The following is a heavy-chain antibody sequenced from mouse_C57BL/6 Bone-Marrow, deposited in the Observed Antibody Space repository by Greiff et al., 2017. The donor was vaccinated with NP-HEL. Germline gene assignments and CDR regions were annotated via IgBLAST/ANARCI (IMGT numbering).Heavy chain of an antibody. J-gene: IGHJ3*01. CDR2: IYPGDGDT. CDR1: GYAFSSSW. CDR3: AENGRGFAY. D-gene: IGHD1-1*01. Sequence: VKLQESGPELVKPGASVKISCKASGYAFSSSWMNWVKQRPGKGLEWIGRIYPGDGDTNYNGKFKGKATLTADKSSSTAYMQLSSLTSEDSAVYFCAENGRGFAYWGQGTLVTVSA. V-gene: IGHV1-82*01.